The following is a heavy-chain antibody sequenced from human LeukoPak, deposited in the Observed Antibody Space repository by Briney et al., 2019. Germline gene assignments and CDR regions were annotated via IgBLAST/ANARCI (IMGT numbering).Heavy chain of an antibody. CDR3: ARDQCYYDSSGYRGCWFDP. D-gene: IGHD3-22*01. V-gene: IGHV4-30-2*01. CDR1: GGSINSDGYS. CDR2: IYHSGST. J-gene: IGHJ5*02. Sequence: PSETLSLTCAVSGGSINSDGYSWRWIRQPPGKGLEWIGYIYHSGSTYYNPSLKSRVTISVDRSKNQFSLKLSSVTAADTAVYYRARDQCYYDSSGYRGCWFDPWGQGTLVTVSS.